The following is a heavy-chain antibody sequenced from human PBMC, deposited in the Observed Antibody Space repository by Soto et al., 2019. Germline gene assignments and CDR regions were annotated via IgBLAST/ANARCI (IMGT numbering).Heavy chain of an antibody. CDR3: ARAYYTTRGLWFDP. D-gene: IGHD3-3*01. CDR1: GDSVSSNSAA. J-gene: IGHJ5*02. Sequence: LSQTLSLTCAISGDSVSSNSAAWNWIRQSPSRGLEWLGRTYYRSKWYNDYAVSVKSRITINPDTSKNQFSLQLNSVTPEDTAVYYCARAYYTTRGLWFDPWGQGTLVTVSS. V-gene: IGHV6-1*01. CDR2: TYYRSKWYN.